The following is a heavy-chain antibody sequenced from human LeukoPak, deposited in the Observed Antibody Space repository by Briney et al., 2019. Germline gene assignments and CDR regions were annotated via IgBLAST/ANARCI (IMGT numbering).Heavy chain of an antibody. J-gene: IGHJ4*02. CDR3: VRHHTYREPND. CDR1: GYSFTSYW. D-gene: IGHD1-1*01. Sequence: GESLQISCKGSGYSFTSYWIGWVRQMPGKGLEWMGIIHPGDSNIRYSPSSQGQVTISADKSISTAYLQWSSLKASDTAMYYCVRHHTYREPNDWGQGTLVTVSS. CDR2: IHPGDSNI. V-gene: IGHV5-51*01.